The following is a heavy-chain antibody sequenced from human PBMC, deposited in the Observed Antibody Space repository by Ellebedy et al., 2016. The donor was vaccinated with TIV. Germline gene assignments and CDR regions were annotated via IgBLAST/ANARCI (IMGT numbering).Heavy chain of an antibody. J-gene: IGHJ4*02. CDR1: GGSISSYY. V-gene: IGHV4-4*07. D-gene: IGHD5-12*01. Sequence: SETLSLXCTVSGGSISSYYWSWIRQPAGKGLQWIGRMYTSESTNYNPSLKSRVTMSVDTSKNQFSLKLSPVTAADTAVYYCAREGYSGYDFDYWGQGTLVTVSS. CDR2: MYTSEST. CDR3: AREGYSGYDFDY.